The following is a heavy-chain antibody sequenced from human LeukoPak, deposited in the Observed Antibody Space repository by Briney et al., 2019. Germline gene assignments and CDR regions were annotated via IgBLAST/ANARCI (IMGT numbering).Heavy chain of an antibody. D-gene: IGHD6-19*01. J-gene: IGHJ5*02. Sequence: SETLSLTCTVSGASMDGYFWSWIRQPPGKGLEWIGFIYSGGDTSYSPSLRSRLTIAVDTSKSQFSLKLYSVTAADTAVYYRARAGGSGWYGKLDPWGQGTLVTVSS. CDR3: ARAGGSGWYGKLDP. V-gene: IGHV4-4*09. CDR2: IYSGGDT. CDR1: GASMDGYF.